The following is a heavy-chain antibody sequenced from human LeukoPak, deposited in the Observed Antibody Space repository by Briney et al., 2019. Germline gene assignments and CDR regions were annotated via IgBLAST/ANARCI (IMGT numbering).Heavy chain of an antibody. CDR3: TTCLNGAGQPVAIYYYGMDV. V-gene: IGHV1-24*01. J-gene: IGHJ6*02. Sequence: ASVKVSCKVSGYTLTELSIHWVRQAPGGALEWIEGFAPEDGETVYAPKFQGRVTMTEDTSADTAYMELSSLRSEVTAVYYCTTCLNGAGQPVAIYYYGMDVWGQGTTVTVSS. D-gene: IGHD2-2*01. CDR2: FAPEDGET. CDR1: GYTLTELS.